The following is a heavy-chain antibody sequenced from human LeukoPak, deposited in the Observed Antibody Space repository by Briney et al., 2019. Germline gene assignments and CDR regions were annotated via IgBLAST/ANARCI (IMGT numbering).Heavy chain of an antibody. J-gene: IGHJ3*02. CDR3: ARGRTNSGYEPDAFDI. D-gene: IGHD5-12*01. V-gene: IGHV4-30-4*01. CDR1: GDSISSGDSS. CDR2: MYHTGST. Sequence: PSETLSLTCSVSGDSISSGDSSWSWIRQPPGRGLEWIGYMYHTGSTYDNPSLKSRVTISVDTSKNQFSLKMRSVTAADTAVYYCARGRTNSGYEPDAFDIWGQGTMVTVSS.